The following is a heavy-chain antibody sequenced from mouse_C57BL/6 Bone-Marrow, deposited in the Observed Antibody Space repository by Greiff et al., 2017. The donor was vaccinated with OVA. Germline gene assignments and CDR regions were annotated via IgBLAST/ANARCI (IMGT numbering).Heavy chain of an antibody. V-gene: IGHV1-50*01. Sequence: QVQLQQPGAELVKPGASVKLSCKASGYTFTSYWMQWVKQRPGQGLEWIGEIDPSDSYTNYNQKFKGKATLTVDKSSSTAYMQLSSLTSEDSAVYYCARSIYDYDHYAMDYWGQGTSVTVSS. J-gene: IGHJ4*01. CDR2: IDPSDSYT. D-gene: IGHD2-4*01. CDR1: GYTFTSYW. CDR3: ARSIYDYDHYAMDY.